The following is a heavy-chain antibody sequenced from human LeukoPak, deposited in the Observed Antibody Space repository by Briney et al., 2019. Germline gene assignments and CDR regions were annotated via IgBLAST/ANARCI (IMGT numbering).Heavy chain of an antibody. Sequence: GGSLRLSCAASGFTFSSYSMTWVRQAPGKGLEWVSSISSSSSYIYYADSVKGRFTISRDNAKNSLYLQMNSLRAEDTAVYYCVIDSWELRGYWGQGTLVSVSS. CDR3: VIDSWELRGY. CDR1: GFTFSSYS. V-gene: IGHV3-21*01. J-gene: IGHJ4*02. CDR2: ISSSSSYI. D-gene: IGHD1-7*01.